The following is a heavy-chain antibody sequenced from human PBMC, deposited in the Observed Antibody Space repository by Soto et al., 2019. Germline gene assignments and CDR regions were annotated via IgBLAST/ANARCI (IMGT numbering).Heavy chain of an antibody. CDR1: GDSVSSNSAA. Sequence: PSQTLSLTCAISGDSVSSNSAAWNWIRQSPSRGLEWLGRTYYRSKWYNDYAVSVKSRITINPDTSKNQFSLQLNSVTPEDTAVYYCARDQREYCTNGVCLYYYYYYMDVWGKGTTVTVSS. J-gene: IGHJ6*03. D-gene: IGHD2-8*01. V-gene: IGHV6-1*01. CDR2: TYYRSKWYN. CDR3: ARDQREYCTNGVCLYYYYYYMDV.